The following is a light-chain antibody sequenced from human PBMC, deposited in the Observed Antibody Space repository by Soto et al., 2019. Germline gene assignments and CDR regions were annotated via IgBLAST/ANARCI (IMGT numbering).Light chain of an antibody. CDR1: SSDVGGYNY. V-gene: IGLV2-11*01. CDR3: CSYAGTYTEV. J-gene: IGLJ2*01. CDR2: DVS. Sequence: QYALTQPRSVSGSPGQSVTISCTGTSSDVGGYNYVSWYQQYAGKTPKLLIYDVSKRPSGVPDRFSGSKSGNTASLSISGLQAEDEADYYCCSYAGTYTEVFGGGTKVTVL.